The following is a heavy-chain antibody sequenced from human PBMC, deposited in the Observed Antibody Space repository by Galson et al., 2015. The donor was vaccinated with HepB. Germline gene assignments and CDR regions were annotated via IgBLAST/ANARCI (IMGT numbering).Heavy chain of an antibody. CDR3: ARSPFGVVIPFPFDY. CDR2: IFSNDEK. Sequence: PALVKPTQTLTLTCTVSGFSLSNARMGVSWIRQPPGKALEWLAHIFSNDEKSYSTSLKSRLTISKDTSKSPVVLTMTNMDPVDTATYYCARSPFGVVIPFPFDYWGQGTLVTVSS. J-gene: IGHJ4*02. V-gene: IGHV2-26*01. CDR1: GFSLSNARMG. D-gene: IGHD3-3*01.